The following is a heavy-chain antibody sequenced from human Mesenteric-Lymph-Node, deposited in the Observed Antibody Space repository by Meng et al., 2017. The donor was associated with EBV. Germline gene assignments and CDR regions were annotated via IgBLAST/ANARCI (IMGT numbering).Heavy chain of an antibody. Sequence: LKASGPGLGKPSVTPSLTCTVFTGSIRTSDYYWGWIRQPPGKGLEWIGSIYYIGSTHYNPSLKSRVTISEETSKNQFSLKVSSVIAADTAVYYCARREASSPGWFDPWGQGTLVTVSS. J-gene: IGHJ5*02. CDR3: ARREASSPGWFDP. V-gene: IGHV4-39*01. CDR2: IYYIGST. CDR1: TGSIRTSDYY. D-gene: IGHD6-13*01.